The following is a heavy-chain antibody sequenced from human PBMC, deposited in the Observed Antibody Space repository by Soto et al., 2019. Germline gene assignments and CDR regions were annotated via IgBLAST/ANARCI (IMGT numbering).Heavy chain of an antibody. CDR2: ISSSSSYT. J-gene: IGHJ4*02. Sequence: QVQVVESGGGLVKPGGSLRLSCAASGFTFSDYYMSWIRQAPGKGLEWVSYISSSSSYTNYADSVKGRFTISRDNAKNSLYLQMNSLIAEDTGVYYCARDRVGAVAGQDSWGQGTLVTVSS. V-gene: IGHV3-11*05. CDR1: GFTFSDYY. D-gene: IGHD6-19*01. CDR3: ARDRVGAVAGQDS.